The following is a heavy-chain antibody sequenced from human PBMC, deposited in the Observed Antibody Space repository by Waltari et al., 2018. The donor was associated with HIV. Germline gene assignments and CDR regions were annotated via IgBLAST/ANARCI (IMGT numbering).Heavy chain of an antibody. CDR2: INHSGIT. CDR3: ARARLVSRGQYCSTTSCLPHYYYYYGMDV. D-gene: IGHD2-2*01. V-gene: IGHV4-34*01. J-gene: IGHJ6*02. CDR1: GGSFSGSY. Sequence: QVQLRQWGAGLLKPSETLSLTCAVYGGSFSGSYWSWIRQPPGKGLEWIGEINHSGITNYNPSLKSRVTISVDTSKNQFSLKLTSVTAADTAVFYCARARLVSRGQYCSTTSCLPHYYYYYGMDVWGQGTTVTVSS.